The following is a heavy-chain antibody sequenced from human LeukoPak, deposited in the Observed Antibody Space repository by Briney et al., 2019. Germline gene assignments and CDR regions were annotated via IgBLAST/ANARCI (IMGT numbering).Heavy chain of an antibody. CDR1: GGSVSSVDNY. CDR2: IYYNGNT. J-gene: IGHJ5*02. Sequence: PSETLSLTCTVSGGSVSSVDNYWSWIRQPPGKGLEWLGYIYYNGNTKYNSSLKSRVTISADTSKNQFSLKLSSVTAADTAVHYCARSKGNSWLWFDPWGQGTLVTVSS. CDR3: ARSKGNSWLWFDP. D-gene: IGHD6-13*01. V-gene: IGHV4-61*08.